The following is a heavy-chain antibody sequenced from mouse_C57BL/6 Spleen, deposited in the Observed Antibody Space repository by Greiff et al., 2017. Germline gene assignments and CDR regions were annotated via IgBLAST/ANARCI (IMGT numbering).Heavy chain of an antibody. J-gene: IGHJ2*01. CDR1: GYTFTSYG. Sequence: QVQLQQSGAELARPGASVKLSCKASGYTFTSYGISWVKQRTGQGLEWIGEIYPRSGNTYYNEKLKGKATLTADKSSSTAYMELRSLTSEDSAVYFCARGTPIDYGRGMDYFDYWGQGTTLTVSS. V-gene: IGHV1-81*01. CDR2: IYPRSGNT. D-gene: IGHD1-1*01. CDR3: ARGTPIDYGRGMDYFDY.